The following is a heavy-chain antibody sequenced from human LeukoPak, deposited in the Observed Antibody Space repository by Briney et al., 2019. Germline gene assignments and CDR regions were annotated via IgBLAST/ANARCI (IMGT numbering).Heavy chain of an antibody. CDR2: IKEDGSER. V-gene: IGHV3-7*03. Sequence: GGSLRLSCEGSAFIFSGHWMNWVRQTPGKGLEWVASIKEDGSERQYVDSVKGRFSISRDNTKGSLFLQLNSLRAEDTAMYYCAKDLKPDGLNDFDFWGQGTLVTVSS. D-gene: IGHD5-24*01. CDR3: AKDLKPDGLNDFDF. CDR1: AFIFSGHW. J-gene: IGHJ4*02.